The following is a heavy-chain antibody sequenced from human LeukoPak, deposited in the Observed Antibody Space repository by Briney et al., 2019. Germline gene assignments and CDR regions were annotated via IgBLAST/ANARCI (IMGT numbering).Heavy chain of an antibody. Sequence: ASVKVSCKASGYTFTSYDINWVRQATGQGLEWMGWMNPNSGNTGYAQKFQGRVTMTRNTSISTAYMELSSLRSEDTAVYYCARAPRIVVVPAAITYYMDVWGKGTTVTVSS. CDR2: MNPNSGNT. CDR3: ARAPRIVVVPAAITYYMDV. CDR1: GYTFTSYD. J-gene: IGHJ6*03. D-gene: IGHD2-2*02. V-gene: IGHV1-8*01.